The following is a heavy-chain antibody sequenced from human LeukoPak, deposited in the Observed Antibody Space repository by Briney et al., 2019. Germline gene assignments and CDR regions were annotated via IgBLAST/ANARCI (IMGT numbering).Heavy chain of an antibody. J-gene: IGHJ4*02. D-gene: IGHD2-8*02. V-gene: IGHV3-21*01. CDR3: ARGSAVTNTGYY. Sequence: GGSLRLSCAASGFTFSSYSLNWVRQAPGKGLEWVSSISSSSDYIYYADSVKGRFTISRDNAKNSLYLQMNSLRAEDTAVYYCARGSAVTNTGYYWGQGTLVTVSS. CDR1: GFTFSSYS. CDR2: ISSSSDYI.